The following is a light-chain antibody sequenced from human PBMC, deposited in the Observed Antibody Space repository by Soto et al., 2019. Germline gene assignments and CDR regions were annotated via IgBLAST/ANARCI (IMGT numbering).Light chain of an antibody. CDR1: SSDVGGYNY. V-gene: IGLV2-14*01. CDR2: EVS. Sequence: QSVLTQPASVSGPPGQSTTISCTGTSSDVGGYNYVSWYQQHPGKAPKLMIYEVSNRPSGVSNRFSGSKSGNTASLTISGLQAEDEADYYCSSYRSSSTVFGTGTKVTVL. J-gene: IGLJ1*01. CDR3: SSYRSSSTV.